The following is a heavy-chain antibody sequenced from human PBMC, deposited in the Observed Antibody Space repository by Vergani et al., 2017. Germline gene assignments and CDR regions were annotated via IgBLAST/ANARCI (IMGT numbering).Heavy chain of an antibody. Sequence: EVQLLESGGGLVQPGGSLRLSCAASGFTFSSYAMSWVRQAPGKGLEWVSAISGSGGSTYYADSVKGRFTISRDNSKNTLYLQMNSLRAEDTAVYYCATREWGGYSTSADYWGQGTLATVSS. D-gene: IGHD1-26*01. CDR1: GFTFSSYA. V-gene: IGHV3-23*01. J-gene: IGHJ4*02. CDR2: ISGSGGST. CDR3: ATREWGGYSTSADY.